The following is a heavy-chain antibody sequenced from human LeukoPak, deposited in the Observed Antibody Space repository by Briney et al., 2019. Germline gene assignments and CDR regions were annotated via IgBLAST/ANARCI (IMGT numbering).Heavy chain of an antibody. CDR2: INHSGST. CDR3: ARVNRHSSSGPLIDY. V-gene: IGHV4-34*01. CDR1: GGSFSGYY. D-gene: IGHD6-6*01. J-gene: IGHJ4*02. Sequence: PSETLSLTCAVYGGSFSGYYWSWIRQPPGKGLGWIGEINHSGSTNYNPSLKSRVTISVDTSKNQFSLKLSSVTAADTAVYYCARVNRHSSSGPLIDYWGQGTLVTVSS.